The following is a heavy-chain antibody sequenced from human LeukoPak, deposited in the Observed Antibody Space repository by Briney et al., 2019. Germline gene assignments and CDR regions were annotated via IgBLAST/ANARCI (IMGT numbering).Heavy chain of an antibody. Sequence: GGSLRLSCTVSGFPVSINSMSWVRQAPGKGLEWVSFIYSGGNTHYSGSVKGRFTISRDNSKNTLYLQMNSLRAEDTAVYYCARRAGEYSHPYDYWGQGTLVTVSS. D-gene: IGHD4-17*01. CDR1: GFPVSINS. J-gene: IGHJ4*02. CDR3: ARRAGEYSHPYDY. CDR2: IYSGGNT. V-gene: IGHV3-53*01.